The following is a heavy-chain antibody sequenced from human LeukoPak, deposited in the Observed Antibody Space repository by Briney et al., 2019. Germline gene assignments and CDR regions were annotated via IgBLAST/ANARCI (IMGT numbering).Heavy chain of an antibody. J-gene: IGHJ4*02. CDR2: IYHNGTT. CDR1: GGSISSGGYY. Sequence: ASETLSLTCTVSGGSISSGGYYWSWIRQPPGKGLEWIGYIYHNGTTYYNPSLKSRVAISVDRSKNQFSLKLTSVTAADTAVYYCARASHYSSSSGFAYWGQGTLVTVSS. D-gene: IGHD6-6*01. CDR3: ARASHYSSSSGFAY. V-gene: IGHV4-30-2*01.